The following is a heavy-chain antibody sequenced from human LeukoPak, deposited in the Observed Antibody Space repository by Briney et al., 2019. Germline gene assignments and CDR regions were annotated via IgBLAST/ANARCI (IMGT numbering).Heavy chain of an antibody. Sequence: SETLSLTCTVSGGSISSSSYYWGWIRQPPGKGLEWIGSIYYSGSTYCNPSLKSRVTISVDTSKNQFSLKLSSVTAADTAVYYCSRLCLSTSCYVGVDYWGQGTLVTVSS. CDR1: GGSISSSSYY. CDR3: SRLCLSTSCYVGVDY. CDR2: IYYSGST. J-gene: IGHJ4*02. D-gene: IGHD2-2*01. V-gene: IGHV4-39*01.